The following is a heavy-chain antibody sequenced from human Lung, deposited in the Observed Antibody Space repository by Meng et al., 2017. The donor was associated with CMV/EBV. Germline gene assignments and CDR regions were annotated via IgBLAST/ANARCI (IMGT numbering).Heavy chain of an antibody. CDR3: AKDWVDYGDYAGPDY. CDR1: GFTFSSYG. V-gene: IGHV3-30*02. D-gene: IGHD4-17*01. Sequence: GGSXRLXXAASGFTFSSYGMHWVRQAPGKGLEWVAFIRYDGSNKYYADSVKGRFTISRDNSKNTLYLQMNSLRAEDTAVYYCAKDWVDYGDYAGPDYWGQGTLVTVSS. CDR2: IRYDGSNK. J-gene: IGHJ4*02.